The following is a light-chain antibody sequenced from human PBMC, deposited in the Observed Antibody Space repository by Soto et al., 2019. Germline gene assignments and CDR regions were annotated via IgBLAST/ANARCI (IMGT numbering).Light chain of an antibody. V-gene: IGKV3-15*01. CDR2: GAS. CDR1: QSVSSSY. CDR3: QQYNNWLT. J-gene: IGKJ4*01. Sequence: EIVLTQSPGTLSFSPGERSTLSCRASQSVSSSYLAWYQQKPGQAPRLLIYGASTRATGIPARFSGSGSGTEFTLTISSLQSEDFAVYYCQQYNNWLTFGGGTKVDIK.